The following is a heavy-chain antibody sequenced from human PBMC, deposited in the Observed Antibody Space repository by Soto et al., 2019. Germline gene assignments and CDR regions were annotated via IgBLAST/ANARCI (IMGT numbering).Heavy chain of an antibody. CDR2: IYFRGTT. CDR1: GCSISSDY. CDR3: ARMNYYDTSGYPFDY. Sequence: SETLSLTCTFSGCSISSDYWSWIRQPPGKGLEWIGYIYFRGTTNYNPSLKSRVTMSADTSKNQFSLKLNSVTAADTAVYYCARMNYYDTSGYPFDYWGQGMRVIVS. D-gene: IGHD3-22*01. V-gene: IGHV4-59*01. J-gene: IGHJ4*02.